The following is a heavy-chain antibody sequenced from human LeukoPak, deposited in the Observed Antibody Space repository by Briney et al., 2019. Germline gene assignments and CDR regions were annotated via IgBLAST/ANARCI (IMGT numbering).Heavy chain of an antibody. J-gene: IGHJ4*02. V-gene: IGHV4-34*01. CDR1: GGSISGYY. Sequence: PSETLSLTCAVYGGSISGYYWSWIRQPPGKGLEWVGEIHYTGGTSYNPSLKSRATISIDTSKNQLSLKLSSVTAADPAVYYCARGNILSGYCFDFWGQGALVTVSS. CDR3: ARGNILSGYCFDF. CDR2: IHYTGGT. D-gene: IGHD3-9*01.